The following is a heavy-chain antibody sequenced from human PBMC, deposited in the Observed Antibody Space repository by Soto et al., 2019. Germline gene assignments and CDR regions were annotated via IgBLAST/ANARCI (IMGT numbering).Heavy chain of an antibody. CDR3: ARGRQPLVTPDSFYT. J-gene: IGHJ3*02. D-gene: IGHD6-13*01. CDR2: IYHSGST. V-gene: IGHV4-30-2*01. Sequence: SETLSLTCAVSGGSISSGGYSWSWIRQPPGKGLEWIGYIYHSGSTYYNPSLKSRVTISVDTSKNQFSLKLSSVTAADTAVYYCARGRQPLVTPDSFYTWLQGTLFTVSS. CDR1: GGSISSGGYS.